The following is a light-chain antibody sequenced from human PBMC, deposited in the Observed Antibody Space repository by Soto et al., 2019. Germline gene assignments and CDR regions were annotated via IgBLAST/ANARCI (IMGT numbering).Light chain of an antibody. CDR1: RSINIF. Sequence: DIQMTQSPFSLSASVGDRVTITCRASRSINIFLNWYQQKPGGAHKLLIYSAYTLQTGVQSRFTGSGSGTDFTLSIRSLQPEDTATYYCKQGYGTPFTFGQGTRLEIK. CDR2: SAY. CDR3: KQGYGTPFT. J-gene: IGKJ5*01. V-gene: IGKV1-39*01.